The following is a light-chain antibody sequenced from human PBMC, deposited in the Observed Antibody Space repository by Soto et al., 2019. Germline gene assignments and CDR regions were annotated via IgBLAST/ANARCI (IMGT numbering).Light chain of an antibody. V-gene: IGLV2-14*01. CDR2: DVS. Sequence: QSVLTQPASVSGSPGQSITISCSGTGSDVGAYNYVSWYQQHPAKAPKLMIYDVSNRPSGVSYRFSGSKSGNTASLTISGLQAVYEHDNYCSSFPTISTRVFVTGTKVTV. CDR1: GSDVGAYNY. CDR3: SSFPTISTRV. J-gene: IGLJ1*01.